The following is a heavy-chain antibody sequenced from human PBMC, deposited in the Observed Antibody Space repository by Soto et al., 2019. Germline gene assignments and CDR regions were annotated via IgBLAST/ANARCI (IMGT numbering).Heavy chain of an antibody. CDR3: ARGVAFLDY. D-gene: IGHD2-15*01. V-gene: IGHV1-3*01. Sequence: ASVKVSCKASGYTFTSYAMHWVRQAPGQGLEWMGWIHAGNGNTKYSRSFQGRVTISRDTSATTAYMELNSLRSEDTAVYYCARGVAFLDYWGQGTLVTVSS. J-gene: IGHJ4*02. CDR2: IHAGNGNT. CDR1: GYTFTSYA.